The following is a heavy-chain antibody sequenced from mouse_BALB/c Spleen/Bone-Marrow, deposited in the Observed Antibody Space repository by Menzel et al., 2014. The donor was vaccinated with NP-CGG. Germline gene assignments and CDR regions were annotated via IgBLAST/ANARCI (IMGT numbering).Heavy chain of an antibody. Sequence: EVMLVESGGGLVQPGDSLRLSCATSGFTFSDFYMEWVRQPPGKRLEWIAASRNKAKYYTTEYSASVKGRFIVSRGTSQSVLYLQMNALRAEDTAIYYCARDVGYGNYFVYWGQGTLVTVSA. CDR3: ARDVGYGNYFVY. CDR1: GFTFSDFY. J-gene: IGHJ3*01. V-gene: IGHV7-1*02. CDR2: SRNKAKYYTT. D-gene: IGHD2-10*02.